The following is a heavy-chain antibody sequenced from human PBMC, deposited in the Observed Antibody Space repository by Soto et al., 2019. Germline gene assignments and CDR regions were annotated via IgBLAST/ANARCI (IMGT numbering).Heavy chain of an antibody. J-gene: IGHJ5*02. Sequence: SETLXLTCAVYGGSISSCGYSWSWIRQPPGKGLEWIGYIYHSGSTYYNPSLKSRVTISVDRSKNQFSLKLSSVTAADTAVYYCARVPDRWGQGTLVTVSS. CDR1: GGSISSCGYS. D-gene: IGHD2-2*01. CDR2: IYHSGST. V-gene: IGHV4-30-2*01. CDR3: ARVPDR.